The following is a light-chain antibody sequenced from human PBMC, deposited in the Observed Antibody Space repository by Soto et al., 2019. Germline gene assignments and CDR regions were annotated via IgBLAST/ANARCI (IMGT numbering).Light chain of an antibody. V-gene: IGKV3-20*01. CDR2: GAS. CDR3: QQYGGSPRT. CDR1: QTVSSGY. J-gene: IGKJ1*01. Sequence: EIVLTQSPGTLSLSPGERATLSCRASQTVSSGYLGWYQQKPGQAARLLIYGASSRATGIPDRFSGSGSGTDFTRTISRVEPEDFAVYYCQQYGGSPRTFCQGSKVGIK.